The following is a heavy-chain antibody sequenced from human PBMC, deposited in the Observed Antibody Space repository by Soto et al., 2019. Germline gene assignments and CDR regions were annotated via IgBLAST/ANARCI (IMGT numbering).Heavy chain of an antibody. CDR3: ARTSGVVFDL. J-gene: IGHJ3*01. CDR1: GFTFSGYW. CDR2: VKQDGSDK. D-gene: IGHD3-10*01. Sequence: PGGSLRLSCIASGFTFSGYWMSWVRQTPGKGLEWVANVKQDGSDKQYVDSVRGRLTISRDNAKNSVFLQMNFLRAEDTAVYYCARTSGVVFDLWGQGTMVTVS. V-gene: IGHV3-7*01.